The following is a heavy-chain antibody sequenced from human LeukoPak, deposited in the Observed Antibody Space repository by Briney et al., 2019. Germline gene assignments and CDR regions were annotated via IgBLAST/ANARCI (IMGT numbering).Heavy chain of an antibody. V-gene: IGHV3-21*01. J-gene: IGHJ3*02. Sequence: PGGSLRLSCAASGFTFSSYSMNWVRQAPGKGLEWVSSISSSSSYIYYADSVKGRFTISRDNAKNSLYLQMNSLRAEDTAVYYCARDYFSGGGWGADAFDIWGQGTMVTVSS. CDR3: ARDYFSGGGWGADAFDI. D-gene: IGHD2-15*01. CDR2: ISSSSSYI. CDR1: GFTFSSYS.